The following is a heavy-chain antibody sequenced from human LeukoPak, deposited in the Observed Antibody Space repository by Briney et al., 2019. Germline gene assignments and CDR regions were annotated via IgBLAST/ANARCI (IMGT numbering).Heavy chain of an antibody. Sequence: GGSLRLSCSASGFVFSIYTMYWVRQTPGKGPEYVSTISGSGNGFSIYYADSVKGRFTISRDDSKSILYLQMNGLRSEDTAVYYCVKDFGRVRGTPDSWGQGTLVTVSS. CDR1: GFVFSIYT. V-gene: IGHV3-64D*06. J-gene: IGHJ4*02. D-gene: IGHD3-16*01. CDR3: VKDFGRVRGTPDS. CDR2: ISGSGNGFSI.